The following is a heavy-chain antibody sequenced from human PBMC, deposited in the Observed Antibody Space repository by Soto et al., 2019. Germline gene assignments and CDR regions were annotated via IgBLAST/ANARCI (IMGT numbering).Heavy chain of an antibody. CDR1: GGSLSSYY. CDR2: VFSSGSA. V-gene: IGHV4-4*07. J-gene: IGHJ4*02. CDR3: ARDGMTTGDT. Sequence: PSETLSLTCTFSGGSLSSYYWSLVRQPANKGLEWIGRVFSSGSATYNPSLKSRVSISMDTPENRISLKLDSVTAADAGVYFCARDGMTTGDTWGPGTLVTVSS. D-gene: IGHD2-21*02.